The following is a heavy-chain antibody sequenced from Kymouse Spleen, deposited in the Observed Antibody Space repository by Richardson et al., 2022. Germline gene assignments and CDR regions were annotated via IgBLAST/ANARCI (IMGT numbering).Heavy chain of an antibody. D-gene: IGHD3-10*01. Sequence: EVQLVESGGGVVRPGGSLRLSCAASGFTFDDYGMSWVRQAPGKGLEWVSGINWNGGSTGYADSVKGRFTISRDNAKNSLYLQMNSLRAEDTALYYCARDDYYGSGSYFYYYYYGMDVWGQGTTVTVSS. CDR2: INWNGGST. CDR1: GFTFDDYG. CDR3: ARDDYYGSGSYFYYYYYGMDV. J-gene: IGHJ6*02. V-gene: IGHV3-20*d01.